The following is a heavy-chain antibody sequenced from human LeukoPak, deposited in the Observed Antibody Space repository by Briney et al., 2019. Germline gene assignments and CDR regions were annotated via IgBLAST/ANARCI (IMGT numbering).Heavy chain of an antibody. V-gene: IGHV4-59*08. J-gene: IGHJ4*02. CDR3: ARVSGSSWLGGDYFDY. CDR1: GGSISSYY. Sequence: PSETLSLTCTVSGGSISSYYWSWIRQPPGKGLEWIGYIYYSGSTNYNPSLKSRVTISVDTSKNQFSLKLSSVTAADTAVYYCARVSGSSWLGGDYFDYWGQGTLVTVSS. CDR2: IYYSGST. D-gene: IGHD6-13*01.